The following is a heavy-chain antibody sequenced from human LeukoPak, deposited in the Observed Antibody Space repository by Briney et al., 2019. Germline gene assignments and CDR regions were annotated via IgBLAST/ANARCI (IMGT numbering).Heavy chain of an antibody. CDR2: IYHSGST. J-gene: IGHJ4*02. Sequence: PSGTLSLTCAVSGGSISSSNWWSWVRQPPGKGLEWIGEIYHSGSTNYNPSLKSRVTISVDESKNQFSLKLSSVTAADTAVYYCARNYFGSGTYPFDYWGQGTLVTVSS. CDR3: ARNYFGSGTYPFDY. V-gene: IGHV4-4*02. D-gene: IGHD3-10*01. CDR1: GGSISSSNW.